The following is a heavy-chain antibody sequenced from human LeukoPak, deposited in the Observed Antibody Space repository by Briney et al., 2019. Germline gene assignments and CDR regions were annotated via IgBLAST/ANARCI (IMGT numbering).Heavy chain of an antibody. J-gene: IGHJ4*02. CDR2: IYSSGST. Sequence: SETLSLTCTVSGGSISDYYWSWIRQPPGKGLEWIGCIYSSGSTNYNPSPKSRVTISGDTSRNQFSLKLSSVTAADTAVYFCARRNYGDYDHYFDYWGQGILVTVSS. D-gene: IGHD4-17*01. CDR1: GGSISDYY. CDR3: ARRNYGDYDHYFDY. V-gene: IGHV4-59*08.